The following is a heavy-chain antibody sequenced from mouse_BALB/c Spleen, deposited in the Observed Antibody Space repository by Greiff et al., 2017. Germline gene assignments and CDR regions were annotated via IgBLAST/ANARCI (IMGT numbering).Heavy chain of an antibody. CDR2: INPGSGGT. J-gene: IGHJ3*01. CDR3: ATLYRYDVAY. V-gene: IGHV1-54*03. CDR1: GYAFTNYL. D-gene: IGHD2-14*01. Sequence: QVQLQQSGAELVRPGTSVKVSCKASGYAFTNYLIEWVKQRPGQGLEWIGVINPGSGGTNYNEKFKGKATLTADKSSSTAYMQLSSLTSDDSAVYFCATLYRYDVAYWGQGTLVTVSA.